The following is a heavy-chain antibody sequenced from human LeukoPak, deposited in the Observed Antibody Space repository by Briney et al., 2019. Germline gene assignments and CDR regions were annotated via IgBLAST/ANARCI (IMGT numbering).Heavy chain of an antibody. CDR2: ISAYNGNT. D-gene: IGHD3-22*01. Sequence: GASVKVSCKASGYTFTSYGISWVREAPGQGLEWMGWISAYNGNTNYAQKLQGRVTMTTDTSTSTAYMELRSLRSDDTAVYYCARFYASSALSDWYFDLWGRGTLVTVSS. CDR3: ARFYASSALSDWYFDL. J-gene: IGHJ2*01. V-gene: IGHV1-18*01. CDR1: GYTFTSYG.